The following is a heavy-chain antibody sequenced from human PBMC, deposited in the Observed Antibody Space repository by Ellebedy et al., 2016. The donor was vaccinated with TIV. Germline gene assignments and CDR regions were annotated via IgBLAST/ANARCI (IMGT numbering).Heavy chain of an antibody. V-gene: IGHV3-30-3*01. CDR3: ANVPGHLPNGYDY. D-gene: IGHD2-2*03. Sequence: GESLKISXAASGFTFSSYAMHWVRQAPGKGLEWVAVISYDGSSQFYADSVKGRFTISRDNSKNTLNLQMNSLRAEDTAVYYCANVPGHLPNGYDYWGQGTLVTVSS. J-gene: IGHJ4*02. CDR1: GFTFSSYA. CDR2: ISYDGSSQ.